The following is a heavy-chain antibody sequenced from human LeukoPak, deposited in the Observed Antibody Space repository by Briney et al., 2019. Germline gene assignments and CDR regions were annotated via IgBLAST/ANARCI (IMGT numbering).Heavy chain of an antibody. CDR1: GYTFTGYY. D-gene: IGHD3-22*01. J-gene: IGHJ4*02. CDR2: INPNSGGT. CDR3: ARGGPYYYDSSGYYPDY. Sequence: ASVKVSCKASGYTFTGYYMHWVRQAPGQGLEWMGWINPNSGGTNYAQKFQGRVTMTRDTSISTAYMELSRLRSDDTAMYYCARGGPYYYDSSGYYPDYWDQGTLVTVSS. V-gene: IGHV1-2*02.